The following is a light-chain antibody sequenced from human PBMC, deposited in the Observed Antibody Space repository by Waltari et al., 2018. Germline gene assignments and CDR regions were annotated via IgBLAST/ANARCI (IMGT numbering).Light chain of an antibody. J-gene: IGLJ3*02. CDR3: QVWVYIQGV. Sequence: HWYQQKAGQAPVLVIHYDSGRPTGIPERFPGSTSGDTATLSISRVEAGDEADYFCQVWVYIQGVFGGGTKLTVL. CDR2: YDS. V-gene: IGLV3-21*01.